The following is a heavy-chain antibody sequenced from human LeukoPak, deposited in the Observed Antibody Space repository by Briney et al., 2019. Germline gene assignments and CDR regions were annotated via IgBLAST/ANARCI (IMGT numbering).Heavy chain of an antibody. D-gene: IGHD1-1*01. J-gene: IGHJ4*02. CDR1: GGSISSYY. CDR2: IYYSGST. Sequence: SETLSLTCTVSGGSISSYYWSWIRQPPGKGLEWIGYIYYSGSTNYNPSLKSRVTISVDTSKNQFSLKLSPVTAADTAVYYCARTTGAISYYFDYWGQGTLVTVSS. V-gene: IGHV4-59*01. CDR3: ARTTGAISYYFDY.